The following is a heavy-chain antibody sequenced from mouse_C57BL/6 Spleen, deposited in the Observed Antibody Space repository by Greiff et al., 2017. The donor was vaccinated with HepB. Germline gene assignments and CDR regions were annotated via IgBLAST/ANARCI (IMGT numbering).Heavy chain of an antibody. CDR1: GYAFSSYW. D-gene: IGHD2-4*01. Sequence: VKLVESGAELVKPGASVKISCKASGYAFSSYWMNWVKQRPGKGLEWIGQIYPGDGDTNYNGKFKGKATLTADKSSSTAYMQLSSLTSEDSAVYFCARRGYDYDDGFAYWGQGTLVTVSA. CDR2: IYPGDGDT. CDR3: ARRGYDYDDGFAY. V-gene: IGHV1-80*01. J-gene: IGHJ3*01.